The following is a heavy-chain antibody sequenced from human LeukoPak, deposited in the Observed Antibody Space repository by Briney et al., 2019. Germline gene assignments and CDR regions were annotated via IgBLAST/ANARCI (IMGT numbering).Heavy chain of an antibody. CDR1: GGSISSYY. V-gene: IGHV4-59*01. CDR3: ARRGRNSSGWQDYL. CDR2: IYHTGST. D-gene: IGHD6-25*01. J-gene: IGHJ4*02. Sequence: SETLSLTCTVSGGSISSYYWSWIRQPPGKGLEWIANIYHTGSTNYNPPLSSRVTISIDTAKNQFSLKLTSVTAADTAVYYCARRGRNSSGWQDYLWGQGTLVTVSS.